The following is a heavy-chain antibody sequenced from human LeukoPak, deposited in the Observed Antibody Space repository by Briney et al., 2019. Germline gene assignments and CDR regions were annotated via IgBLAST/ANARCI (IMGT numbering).Heavy chain of an antibody. D-gene: IGHD6-13*01. J-gene: IGHJ5*02. CDR2: IIPIFGTA. Sequence: GASVTVSCKASGGTFSSYAISWVRQAPGQGLEWMGGIIPIFGTANYAQKFQGRVTITTDESTSTAYMELSSLRSEDTAVYYCAKIAAARDWFDPWGQGTLVTVSS. CDR3: AKIAAARDWFDP. V-gene: IGHV1-69*05. CDR1: GGTFSSYA.